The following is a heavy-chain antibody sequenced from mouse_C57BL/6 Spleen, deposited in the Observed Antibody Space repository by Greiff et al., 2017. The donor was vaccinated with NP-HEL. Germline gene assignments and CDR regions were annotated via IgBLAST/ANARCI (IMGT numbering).Heavy chain of an antibody. Sequence: EVKLMESGGGLVKPGGSLKLSCAASGFTFSDYGMHWVRQAPEKGLEWVAYISSGSSTIYYADTVKGRFTISRDNAKNTLFLQMTSLRSEDTAMYYCARPGLRGFYYAMDYWGQGTSVTVSS. CDR3: ARPGLRGFYYAMDY. J-gene: IGHJ4*01. V-gene: IGHV5-17*01. D-gene: IGHD2-12*01. CDR1: GFTFSDYG. CDR2: ISSGSSTI.